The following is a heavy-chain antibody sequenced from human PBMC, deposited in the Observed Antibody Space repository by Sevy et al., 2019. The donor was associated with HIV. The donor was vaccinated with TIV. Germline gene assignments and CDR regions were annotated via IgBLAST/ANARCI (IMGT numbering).Heavy chain of an antibody. CDR2: INPSVGRT. J-gene: IGHJ4*02. CDR1: GYTFTSYH. CDR3: GREVGDCAGSGCYFDY. V-gene: IGHV1-46*01. Sequence: ASVKVSCKASGYTFTSYHIHWVRQAPGQGLEWMGIINPSVGRTTNAQKFQDRVTMSRDTSTSTVYLELSSLTSEDAAVYDCGREVGDCAGSGCYFDYWGQGTLVTVSS. D-gene: IGHD2-8*02.